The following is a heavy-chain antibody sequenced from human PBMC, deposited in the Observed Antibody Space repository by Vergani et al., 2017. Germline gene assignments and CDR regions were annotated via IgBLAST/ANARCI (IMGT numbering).Heavy chain of an antibody. CDR1: GFTFSSYA. D-gene: IGHD6-19*01. J-gene: IGHJ4*02. CDR2: ISGSGGNT. CDR3: ARDTVTGSRYFDY. V-gene: IGHV3-23*01. Sequence: EVQLLESGGNLIQPGGSLRLSCGASGFTFSSYAMTWVRLAPGKGLQWVSAISGSGGNTFYTDSVKGRFTISRDNSKNTLFLQMNSLRPEDTAVYYCARDTVTGSRYFDYWGQGTLVTVSS.